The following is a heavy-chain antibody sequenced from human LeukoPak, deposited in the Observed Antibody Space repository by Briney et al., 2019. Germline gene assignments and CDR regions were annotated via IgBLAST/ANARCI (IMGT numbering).Heavy chain of an antibody. Sequence: SETLSLTCAVSGYSTSSGCYWGCMRQPPGKRLEWIGSIYRTRETHYNASLKSRLTMSVDTSKNQFSLKLNSLTAADTAVYYCARGRSGYGGNSGIASCDYWGQGTLVTVSS. CDR2: IYRTRET. CDR1: GYSTSSGCY. V-gene: IGHV4-38-2*01. J-gene: IGHJ4*02. CDR3: ARGRSGYGGNSGIASCDY. D-gene: IGHD4-23*01.